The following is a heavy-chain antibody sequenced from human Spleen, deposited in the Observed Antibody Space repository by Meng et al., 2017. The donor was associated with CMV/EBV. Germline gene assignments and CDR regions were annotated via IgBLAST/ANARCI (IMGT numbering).Heavy chain of an antibody. CDR1: AFTFSHFY. Sequence: ASAFTFSHFYMSCIRQAPGKRLEWVSYISRSGSTIYYAASVKGRFTISRDNAKNSLYLQMNSLRAEDTAVYFCARDNCSSTSCFFDYWGQGTLVTVSS. V-gene: IGHV3-11*04. CDR3: ARDNCSSTSCFFDY. CDR2: ISRSGSTI. D-gene: IGHD2-2*01. J-gene: IGHJ4*02.